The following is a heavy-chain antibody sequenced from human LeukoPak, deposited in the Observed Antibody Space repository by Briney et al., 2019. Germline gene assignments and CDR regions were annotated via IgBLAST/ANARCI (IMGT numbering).Heavy chain of an antibody. CDR2: ISYDGSNK. D-gene: IGHD3-22*01. CDR1: GFTFSSYG. Sequence: PGRSLRLSCAASGFTFSSYGMHWVRRAPGKGLEGLAVISYDGSNKYYADSVKGRFTISRDNSKNTLYLQMNSLRAEDTAVYYCAKDRSRVAWGGSGYLDYWGQGTLVTVSS. CDR3: AKDRSRVAWGGSGYLDY. V-gene: IGHV3-30*18. J-gene: IGHJ4*02.